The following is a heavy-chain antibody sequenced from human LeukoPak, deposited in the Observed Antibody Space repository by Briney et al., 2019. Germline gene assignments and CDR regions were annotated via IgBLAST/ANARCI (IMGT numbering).Heavy chain of an antibody. CDR3: ARGQGIDP. Sequence: SETLSLTCTVSGGSISSYYWSWIRQPPGKGLEWIGYIYYSGSTNYNPSLKSRVTISVDTSKNQFSLKLSSVTAADTAVYYCARGQGIDPWGQGTLVTVSS. D-gene: IGHD3-10*01. J-gene: IGHJ5*02. CDR2: IYYSGST. V-gene: IGHV4-59*01. CDR1: GGSISSYY.